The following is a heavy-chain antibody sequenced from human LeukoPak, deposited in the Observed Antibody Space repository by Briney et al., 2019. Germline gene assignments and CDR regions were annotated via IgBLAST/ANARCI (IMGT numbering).Heavy chain of an antibody. CDR3: AKDLSRHRTFDY. CDR1: GFTFSTYD. J-gene: IGHJ4*02. Sequence: GGSLRLSCAASGFTFSTYDMHWVRQAPGKGLEWVAIILSDGSNKHYADSVKGRFTISRDNSKNTLFLQMNSLRAEDSALYYCAKDLSRHRTFDYWGQGTLVTVSS. CDR2: ILSDGSNK. D-gene: IGHD1-14*01. V-gene: IGHV3-30*18.